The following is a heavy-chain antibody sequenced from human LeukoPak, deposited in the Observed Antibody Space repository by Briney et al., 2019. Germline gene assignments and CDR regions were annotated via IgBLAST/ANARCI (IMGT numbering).Heavy chain of an antibody. CDR1: GFTVSSNF. V-gene: IGHV3-53*01. CDR2: MYSDGST. J-gene: IGHJ5*02. Sequence: PGGSLRLSCAASGFTVSSNFMSWVRQAPEKGLEWVSVMYSDGSTYYADSVKGRFTISRDNSKNTVYLQMNSLRVEDTGIYYCARSGSSWFDRWGQGTLVTVSS. D-gene: IGHD3-10*01. CDR3: ARSGSSWFDR.